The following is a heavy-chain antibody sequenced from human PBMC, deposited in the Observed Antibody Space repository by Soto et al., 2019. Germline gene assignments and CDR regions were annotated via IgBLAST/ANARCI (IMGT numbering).Heavy chain of an antibody. J-gene: IGHJ5*02. D-gene: IGHD2-15*01. CDR3: TTDRDIVVVVAAHLNWFDP. CDR2: IKSKTDGGTT. V-gene: IGHV3-15*01. Sequence: NPGGSLRLSCAASGFTFSNAWMSWVRQAPGKGLEWVGRIKSKTDGGTTDYAAPVKGRFTISRDDSKNTLYLQMNSLKTEDTAVYYCTTDRDIVVVVAAHLNWFDPWGQGTLVTVSS. CDR1: GFTFSNAW.